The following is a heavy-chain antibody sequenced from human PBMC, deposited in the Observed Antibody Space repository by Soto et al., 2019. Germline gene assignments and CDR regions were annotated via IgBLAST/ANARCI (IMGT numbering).Heavy chain of an antibody. Sequence: EVQLVESGGGLVQPGGSLRLSCAASGFPFGSYEMHWVRQAPGKGLEWISYISTSGTNIFYADSVKGRFSISRDDANNSLYLQINSLRAEDTGVYYCASPQTKVPGDYWGQGTLVTVS. CDR3: ASPQTKVPGDY. CDR1: GFPFGSYE. CDR2: ISTSGTNI. V-gene: IGHV3-48*03. D-gene: IGHD2-2*01. J-gene: IGHJ4*02.